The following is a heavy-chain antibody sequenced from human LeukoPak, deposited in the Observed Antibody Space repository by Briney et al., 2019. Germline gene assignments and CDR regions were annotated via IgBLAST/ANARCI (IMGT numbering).Heavy chain of an antibody. Sequence: GRSLRLSCAASGFTFSSYAMHWVRQAPGKGLEWMAVISYDGSNKYYADSVKGRFTISRDNSKNTLYLQMNSLRAEDTAVYYCAKGLMSYYYYAMDVWGQGTTVTVSS. J-gene: IGHJ6*02. V-gene: IGHV3-30-3*01. CDR3: AKGLMSYYYYAMDV. CDR1: GFTFSSYA. CDR2: ISYDGSNK.